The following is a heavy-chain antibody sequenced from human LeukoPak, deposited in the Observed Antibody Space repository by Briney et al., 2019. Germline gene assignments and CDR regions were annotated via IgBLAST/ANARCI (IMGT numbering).Heavy chain of an antibody. D-gene: IGHD1-26*01. CDR1: GDSIDSYY. J-gene: IGHJ4*02. CDR3: AGRSARYFDS. CDR2: VFYSGPT. V-gene: IGHV4-59*01. Sequence: SETLSLTCTVSGDSIDSYYWSWIRQPPGEGLEWIGYVFYSGPTNYDASLKSRVAISVDRSKNQFSLKLTSVSAADTAVYYCAGRSARYFDSWGQGTPVTVSS.